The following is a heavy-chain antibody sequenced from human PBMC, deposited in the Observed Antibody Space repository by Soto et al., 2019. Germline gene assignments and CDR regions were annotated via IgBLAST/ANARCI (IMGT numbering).Heavy chain of an antibody. CDR2: INYRGSS. CDR1: GGSFPVYY. D-gene: IGHD3-3*02. J-gene: IGHJ6*02. V-gene: IGHV4-34*01. Sequence: QVQLQQWGAGLLKPSETLSLTCAVYGGSFPVYYWTWIRPTPGKGLEWIGEINYRGSSSYNPSLESRISIAVYTFKNQLSLKLRSVTAADTAVYFCVRGEPQRITIFEVVIRSYDYGMDVWGQGTTVTVSS. CDR3: VRGEPQRITIFEVVIRSYDYGMDV.